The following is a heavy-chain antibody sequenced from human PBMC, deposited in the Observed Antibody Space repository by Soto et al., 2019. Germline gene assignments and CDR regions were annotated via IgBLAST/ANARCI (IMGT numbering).Heavy chain of an antibody. CDR1: GFTFSSYA. V-gene: IGHV3-30-3*01. J-gene: IGHJ6*02. CDR3: ASPFDGMDV. CDR2: ISYDGSNK. Sequence: QVQLVESGGGVVQPGRSLRLSCAASGFTFSSYAMHWVRQAPGKGLEWVAVISYDGSNKYYADSVKGRFTISRDNSKNMLYLQMNSLRAEDTAVYYCASPFDGMDVWGQGTTVTVSS.